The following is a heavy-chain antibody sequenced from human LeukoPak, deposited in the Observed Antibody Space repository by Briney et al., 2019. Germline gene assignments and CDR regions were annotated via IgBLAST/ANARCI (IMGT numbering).Heavy chain of an antibody. CDR2: SHKSGST. J-gene: IGHJ4*02. V-gene: IGHV4-59*01. CDR3: ARLIGLGEVSPYFDF. Sequence: PSETLSLTCTVSGGSISNYYWTWIRQSPGKTLEWLGCSHKSGSTHYNPSLRSRVTISVDTSKSQFSLKLNSVTAPDTAVYYCARLIGLGEVSPYFDFWGQGRLVTVSS. CDR1: GGSISNYY. D-gene: IGHD3-16*02.